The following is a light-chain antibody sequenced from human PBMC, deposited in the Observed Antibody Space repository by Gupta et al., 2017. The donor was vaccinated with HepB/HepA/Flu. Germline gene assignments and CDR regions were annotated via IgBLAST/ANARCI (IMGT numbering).Light chain of an antibody. V-gene: IGKV3-15*01. CDR2: SIS. CDR3: QRHNQRSLCT. J-gene: IGKJ2*02. CDR1: PSVTSN. Sequence: RVMTQSPAILSVSPGERATPTCRASPSVTSNLARYQKKPGQAPRLLIYSISTRATVIPARSSGSGSGTTYTLTIISLQSEDFAVDYCQRHNQRSLCTFGQGTKLDIK.